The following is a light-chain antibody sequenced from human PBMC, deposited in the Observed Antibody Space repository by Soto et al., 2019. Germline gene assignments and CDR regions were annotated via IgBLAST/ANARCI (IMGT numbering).Light chain of an antibody. J-gene: IGKJ1*01. V-gene: IGKV4-1*01. CDR2: WAS. CDR3: QQYHSFPWT. CDR1: QSVLNRSSNKNH. Sequence: DIVMTQSPDSLPVSLGERATISCKSSQSVLNRSSNKNHLSWYQQKPGQPPKLLIYWASIRESGVPDRFSGSGSGTDYTLTISSLQAEDVAVYYCQQYHSFPWTFGQGTKVEIK.